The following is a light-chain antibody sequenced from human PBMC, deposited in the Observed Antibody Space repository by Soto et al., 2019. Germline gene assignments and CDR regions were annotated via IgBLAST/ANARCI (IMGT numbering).Light chain of an antibody. V-gene: IGLV4-69*01. CDR1: SGHSSYA. Sequence: QAVVTQSPSASASLGASVKLTCTLSSGHSSYAIAWHQQQPQKGPRYLMKVNSDGRHSKGDGIPDRFSGSTSGTERYLTISSIQSEDEADYYCQTWGTGIWVFGGGTKLTVL. CDR2: VNSDGRH. J-gene: IGLJ3*02. CDR3: QTWGTGIWV.